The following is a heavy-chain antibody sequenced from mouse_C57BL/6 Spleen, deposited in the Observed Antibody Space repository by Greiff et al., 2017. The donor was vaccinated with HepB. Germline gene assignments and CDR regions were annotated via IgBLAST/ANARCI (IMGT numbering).Heavy chain of an antibody. CDR3: TTDHDWFAY. CDR2: IDPENGDT. Sequence: VQLQQSGAELVRPGASVKLSCTASGFNIKDDYMHWVKQRPEQGLEWIGWIDPENGDTEYASKFQGKATITADTSSNTAYLQLSSLTSEDTAVYYCTTDHDWFAYWGQGTLVTVSA. CDR1: GFNIKDDY. V-gene: IGHV14-4*01. J-gene: IGHJ3*01.